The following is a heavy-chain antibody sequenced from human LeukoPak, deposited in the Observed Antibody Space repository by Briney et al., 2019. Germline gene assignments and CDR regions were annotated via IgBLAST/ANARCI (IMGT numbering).Heavy chain of an antibody. D-gene: IGHD4-17*01. Sequence: PGGSLRLSCAASGFSVSNTYMSWVRRAPGEGLEWVSVIFRGEKTYYADSVKGRFTISRDSSTNTVYLQMASLRAEDTAIYYCVKEVPGTTVYDWGQGTLVTVSS. CDR3: VKEVPGTTVYD. CDR2: IFRGEKT. CDR1: GFSVSNTY. V-gene: IGHV3-66*01. J-gene: IGHJ4*02.